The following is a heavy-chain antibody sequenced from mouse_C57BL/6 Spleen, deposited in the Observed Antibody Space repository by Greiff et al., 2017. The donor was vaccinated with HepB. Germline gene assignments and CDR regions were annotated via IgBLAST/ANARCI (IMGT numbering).Heavy chain of an antibody. CDR3: ARITTVVATRGYFDV. V-gene: IGHV5-4*01. CDR2: ISDGGSYT. CDR1: GFTFSSYA. J-gene: IGHJ1*03. Sequence: EVHLVESGGGLVKPGGSLKLSCAASGFTFSSYAMSWVRQTPEKRLEWVATISDGGSYTYYPDNVKGRFTISRDNAKNNLYLQMSHLKSEDTAMYYCARITTVVATRGYFDVWGTGTTVTVSS. D-gene: IGHD1-1*01.